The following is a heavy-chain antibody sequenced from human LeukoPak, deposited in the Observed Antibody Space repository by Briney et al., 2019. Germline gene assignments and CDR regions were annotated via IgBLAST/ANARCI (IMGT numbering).Heavy chain of an antibody. Sequence: GGSLRLSCAASGFTFSDYYMSWIRQAPGKGLEWVSYISSSGSTIYYADSVKGRFTISRDNAKNSLYLQMNSLRVEDTAVYYCARDYGSGQYYYGMDVWGQGTTVTVSS. D-gene: IGHD3-10*01. CDR1: GFTFSDYY. CDR3: ARDYGSGQYYYGMDV. CDR2: ISSSGSTI. J-gene: IGHJ6*02. V-gene: IGHV3-11*01.